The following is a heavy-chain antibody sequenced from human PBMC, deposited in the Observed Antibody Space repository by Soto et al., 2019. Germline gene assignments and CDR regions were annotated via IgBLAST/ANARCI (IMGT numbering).Heavy chain of an antibody. D-gene: IGHD6-19*01. Sequence: PSETLSLTCIVSGGSISGSYWIWIRRSPGKGLEWLGYVYYTGSTNYSPSLRSRVSISVDTSKNEFSLRLSSVTAADTAVYFCARSVAVPGAHIDYWGQGTQVTVSS. V-gene: IGHV4-59*01. CDR2: VYYTGST. J-gene: IGHJ4*02. CDR1: GGSISGSY. CDR3: ARSVAVPGAHIDY.